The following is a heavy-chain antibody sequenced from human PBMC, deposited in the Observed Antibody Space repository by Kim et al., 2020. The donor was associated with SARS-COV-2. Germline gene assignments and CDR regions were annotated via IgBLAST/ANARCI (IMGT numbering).Heavy chain of an antibody. J-gene: IGHJ4*02. D-gene: IGHD5-12*01. V-gene: IGHV3-21*01. Sequence: GGSLRLSCAASGFTFSSYSMNWVRQAPGKGLEWVSSISSSSSYIYYADSVKGRFTISRDNAKNSLYLQMNSLRAEDTAVYYCASNGGGYDWGGFDYWGQGTLVTVSS. CDR2: ISSSSSYI. CDR1: GFTFSSYS. CDR3: ASNGGGYDWGGFDY.